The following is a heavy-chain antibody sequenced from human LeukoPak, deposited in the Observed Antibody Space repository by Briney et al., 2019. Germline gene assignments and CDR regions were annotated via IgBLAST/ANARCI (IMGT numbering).Heavy chain of an antibody. CDR3: ARDGAVAGGGRWFDP. Sequence: SETLSLTCTVSSGSISTYYWSWIRQPPGKGLGWIGYINYSGSTDYNPSLKSRVTISVDTSKNQFSLKLTSVTAADTAVYYCARDGAVAGGGRWFDPWGQGTLVTVSS. CDR1: SGSISTYY. J-gene: IGHJ5*02. V-gene: IGHV4-59*01. CDR2: INYSGST. D-gene: IGHD6-19*01.